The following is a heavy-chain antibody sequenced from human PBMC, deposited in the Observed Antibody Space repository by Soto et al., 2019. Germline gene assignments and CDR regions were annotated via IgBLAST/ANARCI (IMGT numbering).Heavy chain of an antibody. Sequence: QPGGSLRLSCAASGFTFSSYGMHWVRQAPGKGLEWVAVISYDGSNKYYADSVEGRFTISRDNSKNTLYLQMNSLRAEDTAVYYCAKDQDLFPPGWLPPDYWGQGTLVTVSS. V-gene: IGHV3-30*18. CDR1: GFTFSSYG. CDR2: ISYDGSNK. J-gene: IGHJ4*02. CDR3: AKDQDLFPPGWLPPDY. D-gene: IGHD2-21*01.